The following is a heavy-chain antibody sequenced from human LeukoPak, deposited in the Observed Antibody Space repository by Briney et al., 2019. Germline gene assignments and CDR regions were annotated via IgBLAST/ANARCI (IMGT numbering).Heavy chain of an antibody. CDR1: GDSNTSSGSS. Sequence: PSETLSLTCAVSGDSNTSSGSSWSWIRQPLGKGLEWIGYIYHSGGAYYNPSLKSRVTISLDRSKNQFSLKLNSVTAADTAVYYCARDFIAQSPIPAYWGQGTLVSVSS. J-gene: IGHJ4*02. V-gene: IGHV4-30-2*01. D-gene: IGHD6-13*01. CDR2: IYHSGGA. CDR3: ARDFIAQSPIPAY.